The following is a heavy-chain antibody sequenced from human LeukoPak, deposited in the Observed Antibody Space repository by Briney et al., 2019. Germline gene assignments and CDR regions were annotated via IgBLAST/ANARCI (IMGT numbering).Heavy chain of an antibody. V-gene: IGHV3-7*01. CDR1: GFTFSSYW. CDR3: ARVLRSSSWGHYFDY. D-gene: IGHD6-13*01. J-gene: IGHJ4*02. Sequence: GGSLRLSCAASGFTFSSYWMSWVRQAPGKGLEWVANIKQDGSEKYYVDSVKGRFTISRDNAKNSLYLQMNSLRAEDTAVYYCARVLRSSSWGHYFDYWGQGTLVTVSS. CDR2: IKQDGSEK.